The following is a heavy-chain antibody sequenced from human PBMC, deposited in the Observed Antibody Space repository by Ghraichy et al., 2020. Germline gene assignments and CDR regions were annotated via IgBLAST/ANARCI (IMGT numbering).Heavy chain of an antibody. CDR2: IYHSGTT. D-gene: IGHD6-19*01. Sequence: SETLSLTCTVSGYSISSGYSWGWIRQPPGKGLEWIGSIYHSGTTYYNPSLKSRVTISLDTSKNQFSLKLNSVIAADTAVYYCARAGSQYSSGWYYFDFWGQGTLVTVSS. CDR3: ARAGSQYSSGWYYFDF. J-gene: IGHJ4*02. CDR1: GYSISSGYS. V-gene: IGHV4-38-2*02.